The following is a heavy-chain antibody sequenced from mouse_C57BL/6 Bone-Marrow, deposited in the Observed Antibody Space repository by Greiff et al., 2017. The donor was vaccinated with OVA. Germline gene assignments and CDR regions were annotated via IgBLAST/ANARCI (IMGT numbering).Heavy chain of an antibody. D-gene: IGHD4-1*01. Sequence: EVMLVESGGDLVKPGGSLKLSCAASGFTFSSYGMSWVRQTPDKRLEWVATISSGGSYTYYPDSVKGRFTISRDNAKNTLYLQMSSLKSEDTAMYYCARREAGTVDYWGQGTTLTVSS. J-gene: IGHJ2*01. CDR1: GFTFSSYG. V-gene: IGHV5-6*02. CDR3: ARREAGTVDY. CDR2: ISSGGSYT.